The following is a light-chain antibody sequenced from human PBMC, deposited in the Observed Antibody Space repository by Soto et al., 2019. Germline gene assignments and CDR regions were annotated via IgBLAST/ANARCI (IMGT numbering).Light chain of an antibody. V-gene: IGLV2-8*01. CDR3: STYAGSDNYV. CDR2: EVS. CDR1: SSDVGAYNY. Sequence: QSVLAQPPSASGSPGQSVSISCTGTSSDVGAYNYVSWYQQHPGKAPKLIIYEVSKRPSGVPDRFSGSQSGNAASLTVSALQAEDEADYYCSTYAGSDNYVFGAGTRSPA. J-gene: IGLJ1*01.